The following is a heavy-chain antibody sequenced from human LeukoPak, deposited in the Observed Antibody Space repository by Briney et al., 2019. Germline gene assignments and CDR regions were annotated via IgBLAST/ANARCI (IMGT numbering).Heavy chain of an antibody. D-gene: IGHD3-9*01. J-gene: IGHJ4*02. CDR1: GGSFSGYY. CDR3: ARNPQYFDWLLQVLDY. CDR2: INHSGST. Sequence: SETLSLTCAVYGGSFSGYYWSWIRQPPGKGLEWIGEINHSGSTNYNPSLKSRVTISVDTSKNQFSLKLSSVTAADTAVYHCARNPQYFDWLLQVLDYWGQGTLVTVSS. V-gene: IGHV4-34*01.